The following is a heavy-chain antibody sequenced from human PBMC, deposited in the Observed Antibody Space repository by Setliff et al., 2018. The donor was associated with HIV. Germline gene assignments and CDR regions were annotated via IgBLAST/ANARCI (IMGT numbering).Heavy chain of an antibody. CDR3: ARGAYRFDS. CDR2: IHHGGST. CDR1: GGSFTAYY. Sequence: SETLSLTCAVYGGSFTAYYWTWIRQPPGKGLEWIGEIHHGGSTNYMPSLKNRVTISVDTSKNQFSLTLRSLTAADTAVYYCARGAYRFDSWGQGNLVTSPQ. D-gene: IGHD2-2*01. V-gene: IGHV4-34*01. J-gene: IGHJ5*01.